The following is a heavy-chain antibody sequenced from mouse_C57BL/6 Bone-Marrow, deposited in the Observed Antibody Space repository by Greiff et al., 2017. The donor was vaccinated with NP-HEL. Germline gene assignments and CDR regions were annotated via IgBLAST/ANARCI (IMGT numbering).Heavy chain of an antibody. J-gene: IGHJ1*03. CDR2: IYPGSGNT. CDR1: GYSFTSYY. V-gene: IGHV1-66*01. Sequence: QVQLQQSGPELVKPGASVKLSCKASGYSFTSYYIHWVKQRPGQGLEWIGWIYPGSGNTKYNEKFKGKATLTVDTSSSTAYMQLSSLTSEDSAVYYCARVTYYGNRCWYFDVWGTGTTVTVSS. CDR3: ARVTYYGNRCWYFDV. D-gene: IGHD2-10*01.